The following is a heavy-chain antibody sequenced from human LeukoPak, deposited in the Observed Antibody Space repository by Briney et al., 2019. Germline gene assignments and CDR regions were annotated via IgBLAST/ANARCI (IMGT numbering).Heavy chain of an antibody. D-gene: IGHD3-10*01. CDR3: ARVMREYLSYGSYYFDY. Sequence: ASVKVSCKASGYTFTSYGISWVRQAPGQGLEWMGWISAYNGNANYAQKLQGRVTMTTDTSTSTAYMELRSLRSDDTAVYYRARVMREYLSYGSYYFDYWGQGTLVTVSS. J-gene: IGHJ4*02. V-gene: IGHV1-18*01. CDR2: ISAYNGNA. CDR1: GYTFTSYG.